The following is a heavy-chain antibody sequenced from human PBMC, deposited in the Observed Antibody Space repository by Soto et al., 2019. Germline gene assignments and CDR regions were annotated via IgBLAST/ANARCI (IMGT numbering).Heavy chain of an antibody. Sequence: SETLSLTCTVSGGSISSSSYFWGWIRQPPGKGLDYIGSIYYSGSTYPNPSLKGRVTISVDTSKNQFSLKVYSVTAADTAVYFCASLGEDSGWHRYTDFWGQGTLVTVSS. CDR2: IYYSGST. CDR1: GGSISSSSYF. CDR3: ASLGEDSGWHRYTDF. V-gene: IGHV4-39*01. J-gene: IGHJ4*02. D-gene: IGHD6-19*01.